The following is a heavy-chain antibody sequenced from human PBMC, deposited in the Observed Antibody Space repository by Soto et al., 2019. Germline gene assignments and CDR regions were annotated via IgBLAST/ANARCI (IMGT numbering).Heavy chain of an antibody. D-gene: IGHD1-26*01. CDR3: EFRGGATHRYDDFNN. CDR2: NNYNGST. V-gene: IGHV4-59*01. J-gene: IGHJ3*02. Sequence: PSETVSLTCAVSGGSINCEYLSWIRQRFGKGMGWIGYNNYNGSTDYNASLKSGVTWTVDRSKNQSSQKLSSATAADTAVYYCEFRGGATHRYDDFNNWRQWTMVTVSS. CDR1: GGSINCEY.